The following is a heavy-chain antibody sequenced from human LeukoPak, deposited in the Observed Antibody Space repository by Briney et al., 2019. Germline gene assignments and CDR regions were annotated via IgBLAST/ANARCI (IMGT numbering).Heavy chain of an antibody. D-gene: IGHD3-22*01. CDR2: ISYDGSNK. CDR1: GFTFSSYA. Sequence: GGSLRLSCAASGFTFSSYAMHWVRQAPGKGLEWVAVISYDGSNKYYADSVKGRFTISRDNSMNTLYLQMNSLRAEDTAVYYCASFYDSSGYYYFDLFDYWGQGTLVTVSS. J-gene: IGHJ4*02. V-gene: IGHV3-30*01. CDR3: ASFYDSSGYYYFDLFDY.